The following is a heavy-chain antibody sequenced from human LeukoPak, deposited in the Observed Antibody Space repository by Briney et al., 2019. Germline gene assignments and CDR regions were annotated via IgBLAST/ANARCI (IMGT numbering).Heavy chain of an antibody. CDR3: ARERIAAAGSDY. CDR1: GGTFSSYA. J-gene: IGHJ4*02. D-gene: IGHD6-13*01. Sequence: GASVTVSCTASGGTFSSYAISWVRQAPGQGLEWMGGIIPIFGTANYAQKFQGRVTITADESTSTAYMELSSLRSEDTAVYYCARERIAAAGSDYWGQGTLVTVSS. V-gene: IGHV1-69*13. CDR2: IIPIFGTA.